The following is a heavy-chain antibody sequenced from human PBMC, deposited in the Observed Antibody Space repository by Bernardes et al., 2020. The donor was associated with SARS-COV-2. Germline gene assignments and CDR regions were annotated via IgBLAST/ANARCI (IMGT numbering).Heavy chain of an antibody. D-gene: IGHD3-10*01. CDR3: ARGRTPMVRGVVKGASKYFDF. CDR2: INHSGST. CDR1: GGSFSGYY. V-gene: IGHV4-34*01. J-gene: IGHJ2*01. Sequence: SETLSLTCAVYGGSFSGYYWNWIRQSPGTSLEWIGGINHSGSTYYNPSLRSRVTFSVDTSKNQFSLQLSSVTAADTAIYFCARGRTPMVRGVVKGASKYFDFWGRGTLVTVSS.